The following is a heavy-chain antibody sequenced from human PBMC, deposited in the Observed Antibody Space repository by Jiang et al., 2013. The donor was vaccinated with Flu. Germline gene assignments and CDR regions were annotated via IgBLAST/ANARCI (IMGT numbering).Heavy chain of an antibody. J-gene: IGHJ3*02. CDR2: IYYSGST. Sequence: KPSETLSLTCTVSGGSISSYYWSWIRQPPGKGLEWIGYIYYSGSTNYNPSLKSRVTISVDTSKNQFSLKLSSVTAADTAVYYCARVAIAARPASPGAFDIWGQRTMVTVSS. V-gene: IGHV4-59*01. CDR3: ARVAIAARPASPGAFDI. CDR1: GGSISSYY. D-gene: IGHD6-6*01.